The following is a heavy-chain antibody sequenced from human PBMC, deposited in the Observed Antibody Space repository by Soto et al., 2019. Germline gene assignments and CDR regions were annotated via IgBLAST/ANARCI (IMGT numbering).Heavy chain of an antibody. CDR3: AKDSAAAAGDWYFDL. Sequence: QVQLVESGGGVVQPGRSLRLSCAASGFTFSSYGMHWVRQAPGKGLEWVAVISFDGSNKYYADSVKGRFTISRDNSKNTLYLQMNSLRAEDTDVYYCAKDSAAAAGDWYFDLWGRGTLVTVSS. V-gene: IGHV3-30*18. CDR2: ISFDGSNK. CDR1: GFTFSSYG. J-gene: IGHJ2*01. D-gene: IGHD6-13*01.